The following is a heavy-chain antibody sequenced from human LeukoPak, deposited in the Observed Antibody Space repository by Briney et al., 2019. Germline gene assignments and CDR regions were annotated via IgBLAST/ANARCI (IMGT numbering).Heavy chain of an antibody. V-gene: IGHV3-74*01. D-gene: IGHD2-15*01. CDR1: GLAFSAYK. Sequence: GGSLRLSCVASGLAFSAYKMHWVRQAPRKGLVWVSRISTDGYTTDYADFVQGRFTASRDNTKNTWSLEMNSLRAEDTAVYYCVVGGSPGYWGQGTLVTVSS. CDR2: ISTDGYTT. CDR3: VVGGSPGY. J-gene: IGHJ4*02.